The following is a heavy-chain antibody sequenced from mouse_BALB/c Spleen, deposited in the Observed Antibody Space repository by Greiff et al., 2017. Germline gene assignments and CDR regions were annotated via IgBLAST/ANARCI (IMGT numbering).Heavy chain of an antibody. J-gene: IGHJ2*01. V-gene: IGHV1S126*01. CDR2: IDPSDSYT. CDR1: GYTFTSYW. D-gene: IGHD3-1*01. Sequence: QVQLQQPGAELVKPGASVKISCKASGYTFTSYWMNWVKQRPGQGLEWIGEIDPSDSYTNNNQKFKDKATLTVDKSSSTAYMQLSSLTSEDSAVYYCARNSAARAFDYWGQGTTLTGSS. CDR3: ARNSAARAFDY.